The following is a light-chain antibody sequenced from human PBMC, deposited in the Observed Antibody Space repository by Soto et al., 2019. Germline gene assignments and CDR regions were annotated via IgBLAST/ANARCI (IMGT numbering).Light chain of an antibody. Sequence: QSVLTQPPSVSGAPGQTVTISCTGSSSNIGAGYDVHWYQQLPGTAPKLLIYGNSNRPSGVPDRFSGSKSGTSASLAITGLQAEDEDDYYCQSYDSCLSGFYVFGTGTKLTVL. CDR3: QSYDSCLSGFYV. J-gene: IGLJ1*01. CDR1: SSNIGAGYD. V-gene: IGLV1-40*01. CDR2: GNS.